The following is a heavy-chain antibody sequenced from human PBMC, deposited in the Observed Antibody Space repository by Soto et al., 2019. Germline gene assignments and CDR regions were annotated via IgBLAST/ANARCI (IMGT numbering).Heavy chain of an antibody. D-gene: IGHD3-22*01. J-gene: IGHJ4*02. CDR1: GDTFSSYA. CDR2: IIPMFGTA. V-gene: IGHV1-69*01. Sequence: QVQLVQSGAEVKKPGSSVKVSCKASGDTFSSYAINWVRQAPGQGLEWMGGIIPMFGTANYAQKFKGRVTIPAGESTSTVYMELSSLSSEDTAVYYCARVGPAHYYDSSGYYSPLDYWGQGTLVTVSS. CDR3: ARVGPAHYYDSSGYYSPLDY.